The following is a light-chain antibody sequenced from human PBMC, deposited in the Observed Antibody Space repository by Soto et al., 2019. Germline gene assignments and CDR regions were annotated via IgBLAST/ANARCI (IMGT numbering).Light chain of an antibody. CDR2: GAS. J-gene: IGKJ1*01. V-gene: IGKV3-15*01. CDR3: QQYNDWPWT. Sequence: EKVITQSPATLSVSPGESATLSCRASQSVSSDLAWYQQKPGQAPRLLIYGASTRATGIPARFSGSGSGTEFTLIISSLQSEDFAVYYCQQYNDWPWTFGQGT. CDR1: QSVSSD.